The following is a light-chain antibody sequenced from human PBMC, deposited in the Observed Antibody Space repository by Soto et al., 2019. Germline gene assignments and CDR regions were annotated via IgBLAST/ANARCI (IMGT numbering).Light chain of an antibody. CDR2: SNN. CDR1: SSNIGSNT. Sequence: QSVLIQPPSASGTPGQRVTISCSGSSSNIGSNTVNWYQQLPGTAPKLLIYSNNQRPSGVPDRFSGSKSGTSASLAISGLQSEDEADYYCAAWDDSLNALFGTGTKLTVL. CDR3: AAWDDSLNAL. V-gene: IGLV1-44*01. J-gene: IGLJ1*01.